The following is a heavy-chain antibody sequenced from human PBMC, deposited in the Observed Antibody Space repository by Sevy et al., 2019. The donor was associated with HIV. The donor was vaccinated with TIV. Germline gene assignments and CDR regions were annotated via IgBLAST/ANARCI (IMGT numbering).Heavy chain of an antibody. J-gene: IGHJ6*02. Sequence: GGSLRLSCTGSGFPFGSYGMSWVRQAPGKGLEWVSFISSSSNYIYYADSVKGRFTISRDNAKNLLYLQMNSLRAEDTAVYYCAKRLVSWDGMDVWGQGTTVTVSS. CDR1: GFPFGSYG. CDR2: ISSSSNYI. CDR3: AKRLVSWDGMDV. V-gene: IGHV3-21*01. D-gene: IGHD1-20*01.